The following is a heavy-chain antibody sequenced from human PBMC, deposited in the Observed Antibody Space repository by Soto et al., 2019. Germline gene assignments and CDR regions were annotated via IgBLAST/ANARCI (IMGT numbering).Heavy chain of an antibody. CDR2: IYYSGST. CDR3: ARRYDVWTGYYTPDY. CDR1: GGAISRSSYY. V-gene: IGHV4-39*01. Sequence: PSETLSLTCTVSGGAISRSSYYWGWIRQPPGKGLEWIASIYYSGSTYYSPSLKSRVTVSIDTSKNQFSLKLTSVSAADTAFYYCARRYDVWTGYYTPDYWGPGTLVTVSS. J-gene: IGHJ4*02. D-gene: IGHD3-3*01.